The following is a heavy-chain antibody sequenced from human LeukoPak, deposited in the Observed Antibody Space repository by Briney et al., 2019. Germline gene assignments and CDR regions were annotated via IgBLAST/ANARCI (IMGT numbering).Heavy chain of an antibody. CDR1: GFIFTSYS. V-gene: IGHV3-48*02. CDR2: ISMRSTS. Sequence: GGSLRLSCAASGFIFTSYSMNWVRQAPGKGLEWVSYISMRSTSYADSVKGRFTISRDNAKNSLYLQMNSLRDEDTAVYYCARDSKYYFDYWGQGTLVTVSS. D-gene: IGHD2/OR15-2a*01. CDR3: ARDSKYYFDY. J-gene: IGHJ4*02.